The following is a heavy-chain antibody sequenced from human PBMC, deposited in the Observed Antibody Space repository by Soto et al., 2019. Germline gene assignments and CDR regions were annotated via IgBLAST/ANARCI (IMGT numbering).Heavy chain of an antibody. J-gene: IGHJ6*02. V-gene: IGHV2-5*02. D-gene: IGHD6-13*01. CDR1: GLSLTSTGVG. CDR3: ASAWYSDQHYNGMGV. CDR2: IYWDDDK. Sequence: SGPTLVNPTQTLTLTCTFSGLSLTSTGVGVGWIRQPPGKALEWLALIYWDDDKRYSQSLRSRLTITKDTSKNQVVLTVTNMDPVDAGTYYCASAWYSDQHYNGMGVWGQGTTVTVSS.